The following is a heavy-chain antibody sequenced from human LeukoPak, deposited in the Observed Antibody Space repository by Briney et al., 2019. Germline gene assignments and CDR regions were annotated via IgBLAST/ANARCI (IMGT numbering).Heavy chain of an antibody. J-gene: IGHJ4*02. CDR1: GYTFTGYY. CDR2: INPNSGGT. CDR3: ARDYYDILTGYYGH. Sequence: ASVKVSCKASGYTFTGYYMHWVRRAPGQGLEWMGWINPNSGGTNYAQKFQGRVTMTRDTSISTAYMELSRLRSDDTAVYYCARDYYDILTGYYGHWGQGTLVTVSS. D-gene: IGHD3-9*01. V-gene: IGHV1-2*02.